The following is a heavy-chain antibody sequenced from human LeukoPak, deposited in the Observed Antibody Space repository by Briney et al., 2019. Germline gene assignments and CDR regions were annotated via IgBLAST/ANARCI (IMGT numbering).Heavy chain of an antibody. CDR2: ISGSGGST. CDR1: RFTFSNYA. Sequence: PGGSLRLSCAASRFTFSNYAMTWVRQAPGKGLEWVSTISGSGGSTYYADSVKGRFPISRDNSKNTLYLQMNSLRAEDTALYYCAKHGHDSSGFDYWGQGTLVTVSS. J-gene: IGHJ4*02. D-gene: IGHD3-22*01. CDR3: AKHGHDSSGFDY. V-gene: IGHV3-23*01.